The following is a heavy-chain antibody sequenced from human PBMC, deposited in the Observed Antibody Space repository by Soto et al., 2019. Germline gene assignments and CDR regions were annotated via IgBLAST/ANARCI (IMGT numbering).Heavy chain of an antibody. V-gene: IGHV3-23*01. CDR3: AKSVYEFWSGRTGGWLDP. CDR1: GFTFSSYA. D-gene: IGHD3-3*01. CDR2: ISGSGGST. J-gene: IGHJ5*02. Sequence: GGSLRLSCAASGFTFSSYAMSWVRQAPGKGLEWVSAISGSGGSTYYADSVKGRFTISRDNSKNTLYLQMNSLRAEDTAVYYCAKSVYEFWSGRTGGWLDPWGQGTLVSVSS.